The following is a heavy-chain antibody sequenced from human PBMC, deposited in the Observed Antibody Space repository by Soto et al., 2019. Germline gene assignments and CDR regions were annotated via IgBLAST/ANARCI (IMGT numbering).Heavy chain of an antibody. V-gene: IGHV3-23*01. J-gene: IGHJ6*02. Sequence: GSLGLSCSASGFTFSSYAMSWVRQAPGKGLEWVSAISGSGGSTYYADSVKGRFTISRDNSKNTLYLQMNSLRAEDTAVYYCAKDLTVGIGMDVWGQGTKVTVYS. D-gene: IGHD3-9*01. CDR2: ISGSGGST. CDR1: GFTFSSYA. CDR3: AKDLTVGIGMDV.